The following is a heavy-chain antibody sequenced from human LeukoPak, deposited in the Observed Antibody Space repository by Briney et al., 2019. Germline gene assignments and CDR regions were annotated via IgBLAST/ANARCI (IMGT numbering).Heavy chain of an antibody. V-gene: IGHV3-48*01. CDR1: GFTFGDHI. Sequence: GGSLGLSCAASGFTFGDHIMDWVRQLPGKRLEWVAYVSGSGSTVYYADSVKGRFTISRDNGKSSLYLQMNSLRVEDTALYYCVRQFASWGQGTLVTVSS. CDR2: VSGSGSTV. J-gene: IGHJ4*02. CDR3: VRQFAS.